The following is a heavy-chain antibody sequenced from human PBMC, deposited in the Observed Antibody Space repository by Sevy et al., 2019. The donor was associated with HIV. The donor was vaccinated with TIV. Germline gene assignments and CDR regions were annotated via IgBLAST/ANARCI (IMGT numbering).Heavy chain of an antibody. CDR3: TRVAPHLPDMTTVTHSDY. D-gene: IGHD4-4*01. Sequence: GGSLRLSCTASGFTFGDYAMSWFRQAPGKGLEWVGFIRSKAYGGTTEYAASVKGRFTISRDDSKSIAYLQMNSLKTEDTAVYYCTRVAPHLPDMTTVTHSDYWGQGTLVTVSS. J-gene: IGHJ4*02. V-gene: IGHV3-49*03. CDR1: GFTFGDYA. CDR2: IRSKAYGGTT.